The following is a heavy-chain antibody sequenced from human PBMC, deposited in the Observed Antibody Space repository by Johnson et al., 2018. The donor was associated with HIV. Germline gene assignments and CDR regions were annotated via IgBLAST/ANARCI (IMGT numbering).Heavy chain of an antibody. CDR2: INWSGDST. CDR1: GFSFDDYD. D-gene: IGHD1-26*01. CDR3: ARDLIGWELRGAFDI. V-gene: IGHV3-20*04. Sequence: EKLVESGGGVVRPGWSLRLSCAASGFSFDDYDMSWVRQPPGKGLEWVSGINWSGDSTGFADSVKGRFTIYRDNAKNSMYLQMNRLRAEDTALYYCARDLIGWELRGAFDIWGQGTMVTVSS. J-gene: IGHJ3*02.